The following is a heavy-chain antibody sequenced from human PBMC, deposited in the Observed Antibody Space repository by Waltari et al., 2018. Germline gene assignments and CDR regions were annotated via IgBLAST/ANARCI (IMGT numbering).Heavy chain of an antibody. J-gene: IGHJ5*01. D-gene: IGHD1-26*01. CDR1: GFSFSSYW. CDR2: INSGGYST. V-gene: IGHV3-74*01. CDR3: ARDGTTISGATRWLDS. Sequence: EVQLVESGGGLVQPGGSLRLSCAASGFSFSSYWMHWVRQAPGKGLVWVSRINSGGYSTTYADSVRGRFTISRDNAKNTLYLQMNSLRVEDTAVYYCARDGTTISGATRWLDSWGQGTLVTVSS.